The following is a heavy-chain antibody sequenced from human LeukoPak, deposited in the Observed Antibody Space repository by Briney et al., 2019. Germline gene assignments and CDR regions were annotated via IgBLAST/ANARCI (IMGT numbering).Heavy chain of an antibody. CDR2: IWYDGSNK. Sequence: GGSLRLSCAASGFTFSSYGMHWVRQAQGKGLEWVAVIWYDGSNKYYADSVKGRFTISRDNSKNTLYLQMNSLRAEDTAVYYCARDYAHSSSWYYNWFDPWGQGTLVTVSS. D-gene: IGHD6-13*01. CDR1: GFTFSSYG. V-gene: IGHV3-33*01. CDR3: ARDYAHSSSWYYNWFDP. J-gene: IGHJ5*02.